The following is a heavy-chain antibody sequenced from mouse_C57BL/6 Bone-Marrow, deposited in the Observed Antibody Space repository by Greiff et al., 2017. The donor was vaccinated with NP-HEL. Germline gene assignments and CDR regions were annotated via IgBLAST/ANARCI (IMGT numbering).Heavy chain of an antibody. CDR3: ARYYYGSGYFDY. Sequence: QVQLQQSGAELARPGASVKLSCKASGYTFTSYGISWVKQRTGQGLEWIGEIYPNSGGTKYNEKFKSKATLTVDKPSSTAYMQLSSLTSEDSAVYYCARYYYGSGYFDYWGQGTTLTVSS. V-gene: IGHV1-81*01. CDR1: GYTFTSYG. D-gene: IGHD1-1*01. CDR2: IYPNSGGT. J-gene: IGHJ2*01.